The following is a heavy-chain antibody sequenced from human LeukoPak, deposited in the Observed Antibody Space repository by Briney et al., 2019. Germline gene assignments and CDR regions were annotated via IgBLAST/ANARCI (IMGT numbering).Heavy chain of an antibody. D-gene: IGHD5-18*01. Sequence: GASVKVSCKASGYTFTGYYMHWVRQAPGQGLEWMGWINPNSGDTDYAQKFQGRVTMTRDTSINTAYMELSRLRSDDTAVYYCARDPAMTSFDYWGQGTLVTVSS. CDR2: INPNSGDT. CDR3: ARDPAMTSFDY. J-gene: IGHJ4*02. CDR1: GYTFTGYY. V-gene: IGHV1-2*02.